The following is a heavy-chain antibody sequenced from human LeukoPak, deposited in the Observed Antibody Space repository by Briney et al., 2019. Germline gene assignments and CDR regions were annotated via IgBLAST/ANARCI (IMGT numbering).Heavy chain of an antibody. V-gene: IGHV3-30*18. Sequence: PGRSLRLSCAASGFTFSTYGMHWVRQAPGKGLEWVAVISYDGSNKYYADSVKGRFTVSRDNSKNTLYLQMNSLRAEDTAVYYCAKVVYSSGRVYWYFDLWGCGTLVTVSS. CDR2: ISYDGSNK. D-gene: IGHD6-19*01. J-gene: IGHJ2*01. CDR1: GFTFSTYG. CDR3: AKVVYSSGRVYWYFDL.